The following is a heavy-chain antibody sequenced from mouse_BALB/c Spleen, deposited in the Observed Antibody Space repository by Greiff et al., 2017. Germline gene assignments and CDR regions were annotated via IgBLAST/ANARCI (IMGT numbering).Heavy chain of an antibody. CDR2: ISSGGSYT. CDR3: ARHASSGFFFDD. D-gene: IGHD3-1*01. J-gene: IGHJ2*01. CDR1: GFTFSSYG. Sequence: EVQLVESGGDLVKPGGSLKLSCAASGFTFSSYGMSWVRQTPDKRLEWVATISSGGSYTYYPDSVKGRFTISRDNAKNTLYLQMSSLKSEDTAMYYCARHASSGFFFDDWGQGTTLTVSS. V-gene: IGHV5-6*01.